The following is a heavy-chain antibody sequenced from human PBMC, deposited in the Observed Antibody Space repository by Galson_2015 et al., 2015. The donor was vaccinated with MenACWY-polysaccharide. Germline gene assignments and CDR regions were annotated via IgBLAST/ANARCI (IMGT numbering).Heavy chain of an antibody. J-gene: IGHJ3*02. CDR1: GIRFSGSG. V-gene: IGHV3-33*01. Sequence: SLRLSCAASGIRFSGSGMHWVRQAPGKGLEWVAVIQYDGTNKVYADSVKGRFTISRDNSRNTLYLEMNSLRAEDTAVYYCAREGSRIVFHAFDTWGQGTTVIVSS. CDR3: AREGSRIVFHAFDT. CDR2: IQYDGTNK. D-gene: IGHD6-13*01.